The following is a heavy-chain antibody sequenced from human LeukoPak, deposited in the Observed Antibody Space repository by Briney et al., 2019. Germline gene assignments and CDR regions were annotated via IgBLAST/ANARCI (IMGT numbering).Heavy chain of an antibody. Sequence: ASVKVSCKASXYTFTSYGISWVRQAPGQGLEWMGWISAYNGNTNYAQKLQGRVTMTTDTSTGTAYMELRSLRSDDTAVYYCARGGAPKYYYDSSGYYYGREYYYYYMDVWGKGTTVTVSS. CDR1: XYTFTSYG. D-gene: IGHD3-22*01. V-gene: IGHV1-18*01. CDR2: ISAYNGNT. CDR3: ARGGAPKYYYDSSGYYYGREYYYYYMDV. J-gene: IGHJ6*03.